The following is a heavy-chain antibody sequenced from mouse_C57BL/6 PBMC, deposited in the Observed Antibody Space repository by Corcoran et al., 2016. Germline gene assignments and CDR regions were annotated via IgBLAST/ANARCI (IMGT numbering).Heavy chain of an antibody. CDR1: GYTFTDYY. J-gene: IGHJ4*01. CDR3: ARSKLGRGYAMDY. V-gene: IGHV1-26*01. D-gene: IGHD4-1*01. Sequence: EVQLQQSGPELVKPGASVKISCKASGYTFTDYYMNWVKQSHGKSLEWIGDINPNNGGTSYNQKFKGKATLTVDKSSSTACMELRSLTSEDSAVYYCARSKLGRGYAMDYWGQGTSVTVSS. CDR2: INPNNGGT.